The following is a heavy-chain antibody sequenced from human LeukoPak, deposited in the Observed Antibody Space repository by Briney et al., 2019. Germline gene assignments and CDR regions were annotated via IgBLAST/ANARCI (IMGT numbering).Heavy chain of an antibody. V-gene: IGHV4-39*07. Sequence: PSETLSLTCTVSGGSISSSNYYWGCIRQPPGKGLECIGSIYYSGSTYYNPSLKSRVTISVDTSKNQFSLKLSSVTAADTAVYYCARIRYSSGWLTFDYWGQGTLVTVSS. J-gene: IGHJ4*02. D-gene: IGHD6-19*01. CDR3: ARIRYSSGWLTFDY. CDR2: IYYSGST. CDR1: GGSISSSNYY.